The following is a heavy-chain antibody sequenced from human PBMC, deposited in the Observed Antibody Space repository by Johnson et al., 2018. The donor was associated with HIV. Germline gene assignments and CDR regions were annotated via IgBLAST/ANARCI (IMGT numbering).Heavy chain of an antibody. CDR1: GFTFSSYA. V-gene: IGHV3-30*02. Sequence: QVQLVESGGGLVKPGGSLRLSCAASGFTFSSYAMHWVRQAPGKGLEWVALIRYDGYYTKYADSVKGRFTISRDNSKNMLFLQMSSLRAEDTAVYYCAKDLEGHDVFDIWGQGTAVTVSS. CDR3: AKDLEGHDVFDI. D-gene: IGHD3-3*01. J-gene: IGHJ3*02. CDR2: IRYDGYYT.